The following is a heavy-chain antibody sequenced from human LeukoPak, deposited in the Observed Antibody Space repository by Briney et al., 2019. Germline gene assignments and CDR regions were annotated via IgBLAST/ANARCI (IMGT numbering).Heavy chain of an antibody. CDR1: GYTFTRYY. CDR3: ARHGWFGELLSAPALDS. V-gene: IGHV1-46*01. Sequence: GAAVKVSLKASGYTFTRYYMHWVRQAPGQGLEGMGIINPSGGSTSYAQKFQGRVTMTRDMSTRTVYLEMSSLRSEDTAVYYCARHGWFGELLSAPALDSWXQGTLVTVSS. CDR2: INPSGGST. D-gene: IGHD3-10*01. J-gene: IGHJ4*02.